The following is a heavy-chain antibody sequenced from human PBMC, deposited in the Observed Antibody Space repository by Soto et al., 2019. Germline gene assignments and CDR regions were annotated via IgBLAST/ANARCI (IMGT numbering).Heavy chain of an antibody. V-gene: IGHV2-5*02. Sequence: QITLKESGPTLVKPTQTLTLPCTFSGFSLSPTGVGVGWIRQPPGKALEWLALIYWDDDKRYNPSLNSRLTITKDTSKNQVVLAMTNMDPVDTATYYCVQSRCGGDCLQSYSSHSYYGLDVWGQGTTVTVSS. J-gene: IGHJ6*02. CDR1: GFSLSPTGVG. CDR3: VQSRCGGDCLQSYSSHSYYGLDV. CDR2: IYWDDDK. D-gene: IGHD2-21*02.